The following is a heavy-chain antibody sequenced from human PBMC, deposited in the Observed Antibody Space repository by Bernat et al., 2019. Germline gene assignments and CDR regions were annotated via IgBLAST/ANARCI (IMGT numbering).Heavy chain of an antibody. CDR3: VKATGYYDY. CDR2: ISNNGGST. Sequence: EVQLVESGGGLVQPGGSLRLSCSASGFTFSSSAMHWVRQAPGKGLEYVSAISNNGGSTYYAGSVKGRFTIYRDNSKNTLYLQMSSLRTEDTAVYYCVKATGYYDYWGQGTLVTVSS. D-gene: IGHD3-9*01. V-gene: IGHV3-64D*06. J-gene: IGHJ4*02. CDR1: GFTFSSSA.